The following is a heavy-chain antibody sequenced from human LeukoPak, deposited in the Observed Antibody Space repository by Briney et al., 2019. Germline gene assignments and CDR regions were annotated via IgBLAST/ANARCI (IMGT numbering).Heavy chain of an antibody. CDR3: ARAGIAAAYFQH. D-gene: IGHD6-13*01. V-gene: IGHV3-48*03. CDR2: ISSSGSTI. CDR1: GFTFSSYE. J-gene: IGHJ1*01. Sequence: GGSLRLSCAASGFTFSSYEMNWVRQAPGKGLELVSYISSSGSTIYYADSVKGRFTISRDNAKNSLYLQMNSLRAEDTAVYYCARAGIAAAYFQHWGQGTLVTVSS.